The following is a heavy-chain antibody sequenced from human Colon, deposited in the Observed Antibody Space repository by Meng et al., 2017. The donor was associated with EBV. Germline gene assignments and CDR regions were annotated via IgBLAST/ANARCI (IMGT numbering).Heavy chain of an antibody. V-gene: IGHV4-34*02. CDR2: IHPSGSI. D-gene: IGHD7-27*01. Sequence: QVQLQQWGAGLLKPSETLSLTCVVYGGSLSDYYCSWIRQSPGRGLEWIGEIHPSGSIFYNPSLQSRVTISVDTSKNQFSLNLNSVTAADTAVYFCSRGVDSYKLGNLWGRGTLVTVPS. CDR3: SRGVDSYKLGNL. J-gene: IGHJ2*01. CDR1: GGSLSDYY.